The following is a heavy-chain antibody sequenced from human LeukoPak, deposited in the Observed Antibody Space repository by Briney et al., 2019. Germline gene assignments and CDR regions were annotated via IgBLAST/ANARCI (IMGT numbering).Heavy chain of an antibody. D-gene: IGHD1-26*01. Sequence: ASVRVSCKASGYTFTGCFLHWVRQAPGQGPEWVGWINPNSGGTTYAQNFQGRVTMTRDTSISTAYMELSRLTSDDTAVYFCARDDYSGTYRPFDYWGQGTLVTVSS. CDR3: ARDDYSGTYRPFDY. V-gene: IGHV1-2*02. CDR1: GYTFTGCF. J-gene: IGHJ4*02. CDR2: INPNSGGT.